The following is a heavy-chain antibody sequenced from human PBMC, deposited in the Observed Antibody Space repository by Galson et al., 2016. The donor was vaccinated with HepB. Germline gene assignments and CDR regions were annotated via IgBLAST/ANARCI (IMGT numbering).Heavy chain of an antibody. Sequence: ETLSLTCAVSGDSISNNNWWSWVRRPPGKGLEWIGEVYHSGSTNYNPSLKSRVTILVDKPKNQFSLNLNSVTAADTALYYCARYLVAPDAPFDSWGNGILVTVSS. J-gene: IGHJ4*01. D-gene: IGHD2-2*01. CDR3: ARYLVAPDAPFDS. CDR2: VYHSGST. CDR1: GDSISNNNW. V-gene: IGHV4-4*02.